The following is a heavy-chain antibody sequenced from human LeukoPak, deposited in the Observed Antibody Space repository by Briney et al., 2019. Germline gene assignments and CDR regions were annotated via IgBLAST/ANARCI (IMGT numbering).Heavy chain of an antibody. D-gene: IGHD2-8*01. CDR1: GGSISTSSYY. CDR3: ARERGSVYFPTQYYMDV. V-gene: IGHV4-39*07. Sequence: SETLSLTCTVSGGSISTSSYYWGWIRQPPGKGLEWIGSIYYSGRTYYNPSLKSRVTISVDTSKNQFSLKLSSVTAADTAVYYCARERGSVYFPTQYYMDVWGKGTTVTVSS. J-gene: IGHJ6*03. CDR2: IYYSGRT.